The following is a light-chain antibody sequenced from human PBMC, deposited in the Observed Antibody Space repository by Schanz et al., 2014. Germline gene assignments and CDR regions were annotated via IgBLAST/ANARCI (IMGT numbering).Light chain of an antibody. CDR1: QSVRSNF. Sequence: DIVLTQSPGTLSLSPGERATLSCRASQSVRSNFLAWYQQKPGQAPRLLIYGASSRATGIPDRFSGSGSGTDFTLTISRLEPEDFAVYYCQHYSLSPLFGQGTKVDI. J-gene: IGKJ1*01. V-gene: IGKV3-20*01. CDR2: GAS. CDR3: QHYSLSPL.